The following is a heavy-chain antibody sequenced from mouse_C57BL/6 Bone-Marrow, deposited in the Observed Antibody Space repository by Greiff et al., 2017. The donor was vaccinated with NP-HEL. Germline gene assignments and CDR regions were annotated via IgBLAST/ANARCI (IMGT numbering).Heavy chain of an antibody. CDR2: SRNKANDYTT. CDR3: ARDAPSGYLDY. CDR1: GFTFSDFY. D-gene: IGHD3-2*02. V-gene: IGHV7-1*01. J-gene: IGHJ2*01. Sequence: EVKVVESGGGLVQSGRSLRLSCATSGFTFSDFYMEWVRQAPGKGLEWIAASRNKANDYTTEYSASVKGRFIVSRDTSQSILYLQMNALRAEDTAIYYCARDAPSGYLDYWGQGTTLTVSS.